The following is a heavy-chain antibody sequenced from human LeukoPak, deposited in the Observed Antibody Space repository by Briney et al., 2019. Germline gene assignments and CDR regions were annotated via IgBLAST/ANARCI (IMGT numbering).Heavy chain of an antibody. J-gene: IGHJ4*02. V-gene: IGHV3-21*01. CDR2: ISSSSSYI. Sequence: PGGSLRLSCAASGFTFSSYSMNWVRQAPGKGLEWVSSISSSSSYIYYADPVKGRFTISRDNAKNSLYLQMNSLRAEDTAVYYCARDPHGYCSGGSCFHFDYWGQGTLVTVSS. CDR3: ARDPHGYCSGGSCFHFDY. D-gene: IGHD2-15*01. CDR1: GFTFSSYS.